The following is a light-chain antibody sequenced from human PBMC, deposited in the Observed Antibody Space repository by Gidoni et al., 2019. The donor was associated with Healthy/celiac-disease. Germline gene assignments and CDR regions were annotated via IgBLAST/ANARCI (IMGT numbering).Light chain of an antibody. CDR1: QSLLHSNGYNY. CDR3: MQALQTPWYT. Sequence: IVMTQSPLSLPVTPGEPASISCRSSQSLLHSNGYNYLDWYLQKPGQSPQLLIYLGSNRASGVPDRFSGSGSGTDFTLKISRVEAEDVGVYCCMQALQTPWYTFGQGTKLEIK. V-gene: IGKV2-28*01. CDR2: LGS. J-gene: IGKJ2*01.